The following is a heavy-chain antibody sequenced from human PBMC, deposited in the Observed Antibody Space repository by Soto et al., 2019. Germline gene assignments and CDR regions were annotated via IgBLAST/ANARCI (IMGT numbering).Heavy chain of an antibody. Sequence: QVQLVQSGAEVKKPGASVKVSCKVSGYTLTELSMHWVRPAPGKGPEWTGGFDPEDGETIYAQKFQGRVTMTEDTSTGTAYMELSSLRSGDTAVYYCATHQVQKYIAVAGTTWRFDIWGQGTMVTVSS. CDR1: GYTLTELS. CDR3: ATHQVQKYIAVAGTTWRFDI. D-gene: IGHD6-19*01. J-gene: IGHJ3*02. CDR2: FDPEDGET. V-gene: IGHV1-24*01.